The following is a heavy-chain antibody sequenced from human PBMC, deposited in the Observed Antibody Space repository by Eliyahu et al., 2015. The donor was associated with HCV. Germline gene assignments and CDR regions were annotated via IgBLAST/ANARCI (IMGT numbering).Heavy chain of an antibody. CDR1: GXPFSSYS. CDR3: ARDLGSSGEAFDF. V-gene: IGHV3-48*02. D-gene: IGHD6-13*01. Sequence: EVQLLESGGGLVQPGGSLXLSCAXXGXPFSSYSMNWVRKAXGKGLGGVSYISTSSDTIYYADSVKGRFTISRDTAKNSLYLQMNSLRDEDTAVYYCARDLGSSGEAFDFWCQGTMVTVSS. J-gene: IGHJ3*01. CDR2: ISTSSDTI.